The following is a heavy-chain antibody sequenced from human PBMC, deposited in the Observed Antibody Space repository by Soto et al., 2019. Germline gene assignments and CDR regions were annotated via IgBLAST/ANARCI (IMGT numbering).Heavy chain of an antibody. CDR3: ARDSGDSGYDGGPDY. V-gene: IGHV1-18*01. Sequence: ASLKVSCKASGYTFTSYGISWVRQAPGQGLEWMGWISAYNGNTNYAQKLQGRVTMTTDTSTSTAYMELRSLRSDDTAVYYCARDSGDSGYDGGPDYWGQGTLVTVSS. CDR2: ISAYNGNT. J-gene: IGHJ4*02. D-gene: IGHD5-12*01. CDR1: GYTFTSYG.